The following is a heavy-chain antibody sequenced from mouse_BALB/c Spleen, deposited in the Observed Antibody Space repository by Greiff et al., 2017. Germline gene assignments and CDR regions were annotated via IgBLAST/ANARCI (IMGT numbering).Heavy chain of an antibody. CDR2: ISSGGGST. J-gene: IGHJ3*01. D-gene: IGHD1-1*02. V-gene: IGHV5-12-1*01. Sequence: DVHLVESGGGLVKPGGSLKLSCAASGFAFSSYDMSWVRQTPEKRLEWVAYISSGGGSTYYPDTVKGRFTISRDNAKNTLYLQMSSLKSEDTAMYYCARHGERWAWFAYWGQGTLVTVSA. CDR1: GFAFSSYD. CDR3: ARHGERWAWFAY.